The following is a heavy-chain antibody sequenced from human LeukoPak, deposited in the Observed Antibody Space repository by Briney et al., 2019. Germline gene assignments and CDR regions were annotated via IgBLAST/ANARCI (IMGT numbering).Heavy chain of an antibody. D-gene: IGHD4-17*01. CDR1: GYTFSSYA. J-gene: IGHJ6*02. V-gene: IGHV3-30-3*01. Sequence: GGSLRLSCAASGYTFSSYAMHWVRQAPGKGLEWVAVISYDGSNKYYADSVKGRFTISRDNSKNTLYLQMNSLRAEDTAVYYCMCGMTTVTTDYYGMDVWGQGTTVTVSS. CDR3: MCGMTTVTTDYYGMDV. CDR2: ISYDGSNK.